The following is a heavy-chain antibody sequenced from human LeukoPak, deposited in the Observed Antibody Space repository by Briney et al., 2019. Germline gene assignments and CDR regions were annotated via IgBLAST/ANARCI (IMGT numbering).Heavy chain of an antibody. CDR1: GGSISSYY. J-gene: IGHJ4*02. CDR2: IYYSGST. CDR3: ARDLAKGFDY. Sequence: PSETLSLTCTVSGGSISSYYWSWIRQPPGKGLEWIGYIYYSGSTNYNPSLKSRVTISVDTSKNPFSLKLSSVTAADTAVYYCARDLAKGFDYWGQGTLVTVSP. V-gene: IGHV4-59*01.